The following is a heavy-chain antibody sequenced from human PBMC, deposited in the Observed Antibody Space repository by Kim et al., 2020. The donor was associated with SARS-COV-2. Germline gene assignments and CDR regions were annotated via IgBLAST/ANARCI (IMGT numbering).Heavy chain of an antibody. J-gene: IGHJ4*02. D-gene: IGHD3-10*01. CDR1: GGTFSGLA. CDR3: ASPWAPGKY. Sequence: SVKVSCKASGGTFSGLAINWVRQAPGQRLEWMGGIIPMSGKANYTQKFQGSVTMTADESTSTAYMELRSLRFDDTAVYYCASPWAPGKYWGQGTLVTVS. V-gene: IGHV1-69*13. CDR2: IIPMSGKA.